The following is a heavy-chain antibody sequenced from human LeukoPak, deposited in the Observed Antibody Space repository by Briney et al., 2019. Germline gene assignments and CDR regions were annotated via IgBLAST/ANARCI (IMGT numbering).Heavy chain of an antibody. CDR2: IYPDDFDT. J-gene: IGHJ5*02. CDR1: GYSFTTYW. CDR3: ARHGKLSASRNWFDP. Sequence: GESLKISCKASGYSFTTYWIGWMRQMPVKGLEWMGIIYPDDFDTRYSPSFQGQVTISADKSISTAYLQWSSLKASDTAIYYCARHGKLSASRNWFDPWGQGTLVTVSS. V-gene: IGHV5-51*01. D-gene: IGHD1-26*01.